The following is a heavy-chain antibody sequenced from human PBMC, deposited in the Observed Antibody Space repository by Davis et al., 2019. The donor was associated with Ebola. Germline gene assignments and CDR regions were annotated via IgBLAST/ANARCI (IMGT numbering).Heavy chain of an antibody. CDR1: GFTFSTYS. D-gene: IGHD6-19*01. V-gene: IGHV3-21*01. CDR2: ISSDSDYI. J-gene: IGHJ6*04. CDR3: ARDIRGYSSGWSHYYYGMDV. Sequence: GESLKIPCAASGFTFSTYSMSWVRQAPGKGLEWVSSISSDSDYIYYADSAKGRFTISRDNAKNSLYLQMNSLRAEDTAVYYCARDIRGYSSGWSHYYYGMDVWGKGTTVTVSS.